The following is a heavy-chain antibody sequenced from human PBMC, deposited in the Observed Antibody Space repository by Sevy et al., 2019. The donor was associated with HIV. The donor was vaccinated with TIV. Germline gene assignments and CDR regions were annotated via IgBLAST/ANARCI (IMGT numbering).Heavy chain of an antibody. V-gene: IGHV1-69*13. CDR2: IIPIFGTA. J-gene: IGHJ6*02. CDR1: GGTFSSYA. Sequence: ASVKVSCKASGGTFSSYAISWVRQAPGQGLEWMEGIIPIFGTANYAQKFQGRVTITADESTSTAYMELSSLRSEDTAVHYCARLSSGSYPHWGYYYYGMDVWGQGTTVTVSS. CDR3: ARLSSGSYPHWGYYYYGMDV. D-gene: IGHD1-26*01.